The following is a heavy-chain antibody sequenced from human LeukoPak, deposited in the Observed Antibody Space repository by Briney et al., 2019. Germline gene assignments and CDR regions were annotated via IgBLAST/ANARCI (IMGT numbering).Heavy chain of an antibody. J-gene: IGHJ4*02. V-gene: IGHV3-23*01. D-gene: IGHD3-3*01. CDR2: ISGSGGST. CDR3: AKGGDFWSGYYGAH. Sequence: GGSLRLSCAASGFTFSSYAMSWVRQAPGKGLEWVSAISGSGGSTYYADSVKGRFTISRDNSKNTLYLRMNSLRAEDTAVYYCAKGGDFWSGYYGAHWGQGTLVTVSS. CDR1: GFTFSSYA.